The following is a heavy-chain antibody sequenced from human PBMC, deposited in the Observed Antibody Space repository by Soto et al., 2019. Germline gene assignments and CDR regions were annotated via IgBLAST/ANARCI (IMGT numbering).Heavy chain of an antibody. J-gene: IGHJ6*02. CDR1: GYTFTSYY. Sequence: ASVKVSCKASGYTFTSYYMHWVRQAPGQGLEWMGIINPSGASTSKAQKFQGRLTMTRDTSISTAYMELSRLRSDDTAVYYCARTVVGATKGYYYGMDVWGQGTPVTVSS. CDR2: INPSGAST. CDR3: ARTVVGATKGYYYGMDV. V-gene: IGHV1-46*01. D-gene: IGHD1-26*01.